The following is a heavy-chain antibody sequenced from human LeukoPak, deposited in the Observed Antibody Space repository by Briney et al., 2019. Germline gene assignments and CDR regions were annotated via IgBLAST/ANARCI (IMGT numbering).Heavy chain of an antibody. V-gene: IGHV3-21*01. Sequence: GGSLRLSCAASGFTFSSYSMNWVRQAPGKGLEWVSSISSSSYIYYADSVKGRFTISRDNAKNSLYLQMNSLRAEDTAVYYCARDPEWLRLHDAFDIWGQGTMVTVSS. J-gene: IGHJ3*02. CDR2: ISSSSYI. CDR3: ARDPEWLRLHDAFDI. CDR1: GFTFSSYS. D-gene: IGHD5-12*01.